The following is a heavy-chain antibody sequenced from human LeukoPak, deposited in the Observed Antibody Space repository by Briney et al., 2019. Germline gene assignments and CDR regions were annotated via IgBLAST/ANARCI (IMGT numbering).Heavy chain of an antibody. J-gene: IGHJ4*02. D-gene: IGHD3-10*01. V-gene: IGHV3-21*01. Sequence: GGSLRLSCAGSGFTFSTYAMNWVRQAPGKGLEWVSSISRGTDNIYYADSVKGRFTISRDNAKNSLYLQMNSLRAEDTAVYYCAADSEFDITASFDFWGQGTLVTVSS. CDR1: GFTFSTYA. CDR3: AADSEFDITASFDF. CDR2: ISRGTDNI.